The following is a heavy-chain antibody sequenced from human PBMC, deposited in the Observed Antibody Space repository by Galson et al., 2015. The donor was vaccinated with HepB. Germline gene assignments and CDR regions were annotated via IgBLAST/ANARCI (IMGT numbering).Heavy chain of an antibody. CDR2: ITASGGST. J-gene: IGHJ5*02. D-gene: IGHD3-22*01. Sequence: SCAASGFTFSRYAMSWLRLAPGKGLQWVSGITASGGSTQDADSVKGRFAISRDNSKNTLYLQLNSLRVEDTAVYYCAKGGPYYYDGSLFDPWGRGTLVTVSS. CDR1: GFTFSRYA. CDR3: AKGGPYYYDGSLFDP. V-gene: IGHV3-23*01.